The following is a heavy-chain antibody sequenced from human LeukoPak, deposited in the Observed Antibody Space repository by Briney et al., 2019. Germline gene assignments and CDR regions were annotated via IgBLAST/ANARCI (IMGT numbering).Heavy chain of an antibody. CDR1: GESFSGDF. CDR2: INHSGRT. J-gene: IGHJ4*02. CDR3: ARGQYDSGGYHYGIRAFYFDY. V-gene: IGHV4-34*01. Sequence: WETLSLTCGVYGESFSGDFWTWLRQAPGKGLEWIGEINHSGRTNYSPSLTSRVTISVDTSMNQFSLQLRSVTAADTAVYYCARGQYDSGGYHYGIRAFYFDYWGQGILVTASS. D-gene: IGHD3-22*01.